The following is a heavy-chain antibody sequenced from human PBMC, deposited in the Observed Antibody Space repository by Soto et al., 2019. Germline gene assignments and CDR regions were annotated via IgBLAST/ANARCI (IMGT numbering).Heavy chain of an antibody. J-gene: IGHJ4*02. CDR3: ARDLGVGVVVPAAPDY. V-gene: IGHV3-48*01. Sequence: EVQLVESGGGLVQPGGSLRLSCAASGFTLSSYSMNWVRQAPGKGLEWVSYISSSSSTIYYADSVKGRFTISRDNAKNSLYLQMNSLRAEDTAVYYCARDLGVGVVVPAAPDYWGQGTLVTVSS. D-gene: IGHD2-2*01. CDR1: GFTLSSYS. CDR2: ISSSSSTI.